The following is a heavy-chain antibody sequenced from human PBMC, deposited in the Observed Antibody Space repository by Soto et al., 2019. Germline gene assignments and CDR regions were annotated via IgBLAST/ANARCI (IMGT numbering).Heavy chain of an antibody. D-gene: IGHD3-22*01. CDR2: ISGSGGST. V-gene: IGHV3-23*01. J-gene: IGHJ3*02. CDR1: GFTFSSYA. Sequence: GGSLRLSCAASGFTFSSYAMSWVRQAPGKGLEWVSAISGSGGSTYYADSVKGRFTISRDNSKNTLYLQMNSLRAEDTAVYYCARNYYYDSSGYYYQDAFDIWGQGTMVTVSS. CDR3: ARNYYYDSSGYYYQDAFDI.